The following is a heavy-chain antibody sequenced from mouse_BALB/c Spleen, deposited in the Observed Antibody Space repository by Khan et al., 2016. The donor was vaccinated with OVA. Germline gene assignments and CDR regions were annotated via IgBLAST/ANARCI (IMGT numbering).Heavy chain of an antibody. CDR2: ISYSGNT. J-gene: IGHJ3*01. D-gene: IGHD1-1*01. V-gene: IGHV3-8*02. Sequence: EVKLQESGPSLVKPSQTLSLTCSVTGDSITSGYWNWIRKFPGNKLEYMGYISYSGNTYYNPSLKSRISITRDTSKSQYYLHFNSVTTEDTATYYCACELRGFAYWGQGTLVTVSA. CDR1: GDSITSGY. CDR3: ACELRGFAY.